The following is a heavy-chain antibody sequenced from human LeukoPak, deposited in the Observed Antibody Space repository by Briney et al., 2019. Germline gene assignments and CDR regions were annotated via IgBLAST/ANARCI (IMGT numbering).Heavy chain of an antibody. J-gene: IGHJ3*02. CDR3: AKETSPYSSGPRGAFDI. V-gene: IGHV3-23*01. CDR2: ISGSGGST. D-gene: IGHD6-19*01. CDR1: GFTFSSYA. Sequence: GGSLRLSCAASGFTFSSYAVSWVRQAPGKGLEWVSAISGSGGSTYYADSVKGRFTISRDNSKNTLYLQMNSLRAEDTAVYYCAKETSPYSSGPRGAFDIWGQGIMVTVSS.